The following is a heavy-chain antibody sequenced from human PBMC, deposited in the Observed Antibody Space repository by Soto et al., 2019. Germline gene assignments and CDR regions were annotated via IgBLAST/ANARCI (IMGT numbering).Heavy chain of an antibody. CDR2: ISSSSSYI. Sequence: EVQLVESGGGLVKPGGSLRLSCAASGFTFSSYSMNWVRQAPGKGLEWVSSISSSSSYIYYADSVKGRFTISRDNAKNSLYLQMKSLRDEDTAVYYCARAPRGYCSGGSCYFERWGQGTLVTVSS. CDR1: GFTFSSYS. CDR3: ARAPRGYCSGGSCYFER. D-gene: IGHD2-15*01. J-gene: IGHJ5*02. V-gene: IGHV3-21*01.